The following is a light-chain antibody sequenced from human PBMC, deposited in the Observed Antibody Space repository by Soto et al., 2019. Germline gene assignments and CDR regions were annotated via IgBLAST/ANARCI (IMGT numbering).Light chain of an antibody. CDR3: QQSYSTPWT. Sequence: DIQMTQSPSSLSASVGDRVTITCRASQSTSNYLNWYQQKPGKAPKLLIYAASSLQSGVPSRFSGSGSGTDFTLTISSLQPEDFATYYCQQSYSTPWTFGQGTKVDIK. CDR1: QSTSNY. J-gene: IGKJ1*01. CDR2: AAS. V-gene: IGKV1-39*01.